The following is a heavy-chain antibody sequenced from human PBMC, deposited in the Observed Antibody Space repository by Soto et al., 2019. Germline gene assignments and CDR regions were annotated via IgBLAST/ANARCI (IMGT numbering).Heavy chain of an antibody. Sequence: QVQLVESGGGVVQPGRSLRLSCAASGFTFSSYAMHWVRQAPGKGLEWVAVISYDGSNKYYADSVKGRFTISRDNSKNTLYLQMNSLRAEDTAVYYCARDIIAVYGGFGYWGQGTLVTVSS. V-gene: IGHV3-30-3*01. CDR1: GFTFSSYA. CDR2: ISYDGSNK. D-gene: IGHD6-19*01. J-gene: IGHJ4*02. CDR3: ARDIIAVYGGFGY.